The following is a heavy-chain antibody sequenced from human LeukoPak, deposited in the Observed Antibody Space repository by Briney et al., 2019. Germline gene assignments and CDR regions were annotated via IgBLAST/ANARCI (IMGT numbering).Heavy chain of an antibody. Sequence: PSETLSLTCTVSGGSMSNYYWSWIRQPPGKGLEWIGYIHYTGTTNYNPSLKSRVTISVDTSKNQFSLKLTSVTAADTAVYYCARGVNSGYFDYCGQGTLVTVSS. CDR3: ARGVNSGYFDY. V-gene: IGHV4-59*01. J-gene: IGHJ4*02. CDR1: GGSMSNYY. CDR2: IHYTGTT. D-gene: IGHD1-26*01.